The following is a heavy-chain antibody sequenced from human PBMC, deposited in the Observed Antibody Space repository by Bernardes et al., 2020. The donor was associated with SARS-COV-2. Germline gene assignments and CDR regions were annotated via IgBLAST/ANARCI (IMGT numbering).Heavy chain of an antibody. CDR2: ISGGGDRT. Sequence: GGSLRPSCAASGFTFSTYAVHWVRQAPGKGLEWLSGISGGGDRTYYADSVKGRFTISRDNSKNTLYLQMNSLRAEDTAVYYCAKDRYISSSNWGVEFDYWGQGTLVTVAS. CDR3: AKDRYISSSNWGVEFDY. V-gene: IGHV3-23*01. CDR1: GFTFSTYA. J-gene: IGHJ4*02. D-gene: IGHD3-16*01.